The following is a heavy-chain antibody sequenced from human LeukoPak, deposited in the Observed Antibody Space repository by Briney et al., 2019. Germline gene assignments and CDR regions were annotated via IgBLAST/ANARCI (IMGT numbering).Heavy chain of an antibody. Sequence: GGSLRLSCAASGFTFSSFGMNWARQAPGKGLEWVSFIDSSRTNIYYADSVKGRFTISRDNSKNTLYLQMNSLRAEDTAVYYCAKDAEPRRIVGASGGYYYFDYWGQGTLVTVSS. J-gene: IGHJ4*02. D-gene: IGHD1-26*01. V-gene: IGHV3-21*04. CDR1: GFTFSSFG. CDR3: AKDAEPRRIVGASGGYYYFDY. CDR2: IDSSRTNI.